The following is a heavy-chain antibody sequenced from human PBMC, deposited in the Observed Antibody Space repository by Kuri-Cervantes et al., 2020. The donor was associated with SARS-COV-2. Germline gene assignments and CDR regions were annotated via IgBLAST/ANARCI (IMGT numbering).Heavy chain of an antibody. J-gene: IGHJ6*02. CDR3: AKEGRVPAARYYYYGMDV. CDR2: ISGSGGST. CDR1: GFTFGDYA. D-gene: IGHD2-2*01. Sequence: GGSLRLSCTASGFTFGDYAMSWFRQAPGKGLEWVSAISGSGGSTYYADSVKGRFTISRDNSKNTLYLQMNSLRAEDTAVYYCAKEGRVPAARYYYYGMDVWGQGTTVTVSS. V-gene: IGHV3-23*01.